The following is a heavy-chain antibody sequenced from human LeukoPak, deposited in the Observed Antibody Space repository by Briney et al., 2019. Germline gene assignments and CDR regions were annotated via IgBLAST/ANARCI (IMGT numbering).Heavy chain of an antibody. Sequence: GGSLRLSCAASGITFSNFGMHWVRQAPGRGLEWVAVISFDGSDKYYANSVKGRFTISRDNSMNTLYLQMNSLRAEDTAIYYCAKDLTTLTLGGDYWGQGTLVTVSS. CDR1: GITFSNFG. CDR3: AKDLTTLTLGGDY. D-gene: IGHD4-17*01. V-gene: IGHV3-30*18. J-gene: IGHJ4*02. CDR2: ISFDGSDK.